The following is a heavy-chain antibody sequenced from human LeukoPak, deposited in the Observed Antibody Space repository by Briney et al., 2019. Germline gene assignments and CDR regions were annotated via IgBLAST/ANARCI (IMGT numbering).Heavy chain of an antibody. V-gene: IGHV3-11*01. CDR3: ARKTYGSEFYVDH. Sequence: GGSLRLSCEVSGFTFSDYYMSWIRQAPGMGLEWLSYISSSGSTIYYADSVKGRFTISRDSANNSLYLQMNGLRAEDTAVYYCARKTYGSEFYVDHWGQGTLLTVSS. CDR2: ISSSGSTI. D-gene: IGHD3-10*01. J-gene: IGHJ5*02. CDR1: GFTFSDYY.